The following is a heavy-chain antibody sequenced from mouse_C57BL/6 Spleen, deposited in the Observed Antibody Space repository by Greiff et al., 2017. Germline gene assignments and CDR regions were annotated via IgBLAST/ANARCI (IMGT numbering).Heavy chain of an antibody. CDR1: GFNIKDDY. J-gene: IGHJ4*01. Sequence: EVQLVESGAELVRPGASVKLSCTASGFNIKDDYMHWVKQRPEQGLEWIGWIDPENGDTEYASKFQGKATITADTSSNTAYLQLSSLTSEDTAVYYCTTPYSRYAMDYWGQGTSVTVSS. V-gene: IGHV14-4*01. CDR3: TTPYSRYAMDY. CDR2: IDPENGDT. D-gene: IGHD2-12*01.